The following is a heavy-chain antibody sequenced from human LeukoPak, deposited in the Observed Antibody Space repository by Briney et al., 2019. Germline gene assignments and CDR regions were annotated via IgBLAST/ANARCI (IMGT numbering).Heavy chain of an antibody. Sequence: SGTLSLTCAVSGGSISSSNWWSWVRQPPGKGLEWIGEIYHSGSTNYNPSLKSRVTISVDKSKNQFSLKLSSVTAADTAVYYCARVPDYYDILTGPDAFDIWGQGTMVTVSS. V-gene: IGHV4-4*02. CDR1: GGSISSSNW. CDR2: IYHSGST. CDR3: ARVPDYYDILTGPDAFDI. D-gene: IGHD3-9*01. J-gene: IGHJ3*02.